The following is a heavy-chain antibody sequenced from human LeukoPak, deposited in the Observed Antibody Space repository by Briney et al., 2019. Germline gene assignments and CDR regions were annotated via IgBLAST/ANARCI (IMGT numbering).Heavy chain of an antibody. CDR1: GYTFTSYG. CDR3: APKVLRSGYSYGFGNY. Sequence: ASVKVSCKASGYTFTSYGISWVRQAPGQGLEWMGWISAYNGNTNYAQKLQGRVTMTTDTSTSTAYMELSSLRSEDTAVYYCAPKVLRSGYSYGFGNYWGQGTLVTVSS. D-gene: IGHD5-18*01. V-gene: IGHV1-18*01. J-gene: IGHJ4*02. CDR2: ISAYNGNT.